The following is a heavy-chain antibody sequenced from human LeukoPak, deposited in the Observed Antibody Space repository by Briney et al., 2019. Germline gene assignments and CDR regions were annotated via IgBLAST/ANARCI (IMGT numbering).Heavy chain of an antibody. CDR3: ARDMYFGRISARPPEYCSSTSCYLNWFDP. V-gene: IGHV7-4-1*02. Sequence: GASVKVSCKASGYTFTSYAMNWVRQAPGQGLEWMGWINTNTENPTCAQGFPGRFVFSLDTSVSTAYLQISSLKAEDTAVYYCARDMYFGRISARPPEYCSSTSCYLNWFDPWGQGTLVTVSS. D-gene: IGHD2-2*01. J-gene: IGHJ5*02. CDR2: INTNTENP. CDR1: GYTFTSYA.